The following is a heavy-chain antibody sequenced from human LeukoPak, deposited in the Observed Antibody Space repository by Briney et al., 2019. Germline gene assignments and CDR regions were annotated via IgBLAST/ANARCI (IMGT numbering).Heavy chain of an antibody. CDR2: IYYSGST. V-gene: IGHV4-59*01. J-gene: IGHJ4*02. Sequence: SETLSLTCTVSGGSISSYYWSWIRQPPGKGLEWIGYIYYSGSTNYNPSLKSRVTISVDTSKNQFSLKLSSVTAADTAVYYCARDFYYGGQEHYWGQGTLVTVSS. D-gene: IGHD4-23*01. CDR1: GGSISSYY. CDR3: ARDFYYGGQEHY.